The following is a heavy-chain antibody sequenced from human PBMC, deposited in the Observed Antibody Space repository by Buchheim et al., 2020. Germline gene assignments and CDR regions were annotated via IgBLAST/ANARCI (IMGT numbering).Heavy chain of an antibody. CDR2: IYYSGSI. D-gene: IGHD6-6*01. J-gene: IGHJ4*02. CDR1: GGSISSYY. CDR3: AKIYSSSSPDDY. V-gene: IGHV4-59*01. Sequence: QVQLQESGPGLVKPSETLSLTCTVSGGSISSYYWSWIRQPPGKGLEWIGYIYYSGSINYNPSLKSRVTISVDTSNNQFSLKLSSVTAADTAVYYCAKIYSSSSPDDYWGQGTL.